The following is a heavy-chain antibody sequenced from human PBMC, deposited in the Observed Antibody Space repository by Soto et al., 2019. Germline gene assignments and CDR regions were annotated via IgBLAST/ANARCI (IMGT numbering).Heavy chain of an antibody. J-gene: IGHJ6*02. Sequence: QVQLVQSGAEVKKPGSSVKVSCKASGVTFSSYAISWVRQAPGQGLEWMGGIIPIFGTANYAQKFQGRVTITADESTSTAYMALSSLRSEDMAVYYCARFTTSLYYYYYGMDVWGQGTTVTVSS. CDR3: ARFTTSLYYYYYGMDV. CDR1: GVTFSSYA. D-gene: IGHD1-1*01. V-gene: IGHV1-69*12. CDR2: IIPIFGTA.